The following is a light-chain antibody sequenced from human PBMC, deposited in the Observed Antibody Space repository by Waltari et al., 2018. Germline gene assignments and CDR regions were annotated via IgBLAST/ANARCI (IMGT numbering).Light chain of an antibody. CDR1: QYIGDY. Sequence: VLTQSPATLSLSPGDRATLSCRASQYIGDYLAWYQQKPGQAPRLLMSEASNRATGVPDRCSASGSGTDFTLTVSSLEPEDFAVYYCQNRRNWPLLTFGGGTKMEIK. J-gene: IGKJ4*01. V-gene: IGKV3-11*01. CDR2: EAS. CDR3: QNRRNWPLLT.